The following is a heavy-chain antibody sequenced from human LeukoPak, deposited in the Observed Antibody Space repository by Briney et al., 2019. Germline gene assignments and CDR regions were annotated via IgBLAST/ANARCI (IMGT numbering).Heavy chain of an antibody. CDR2: LPPDELDI. J-gene: IGHJ4*02. CDR1: GFTFTNYW. Sequence: GGSLRLSCAASGFTFTNYWMHWVRQAPGMGLVWVSRLPPDELDIIYADSVKGRFTISKDNAKNTVYLQMNSLRAEDTAVYYCVSFYETYWGRGTLVTVSS. CDR3: VSFYETY. V-gene: IGHV3-74*01. D-gene: IGHD2/OR15-2a*01.